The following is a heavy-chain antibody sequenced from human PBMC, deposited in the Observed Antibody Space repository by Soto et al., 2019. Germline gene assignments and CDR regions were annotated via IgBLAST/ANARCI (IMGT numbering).Heavy chain of an antibody. D-gene: IGHD2-2*01. CDR3: AREDSIIIPAVSDF. V-gene: IGHV3-21*01. CDR1: GFPFDNYG. J-gene: IGHJ4*02. CDR2: VSKSDYT. Sequence: GGSLRLSCTVSGFPFDNYGVNWVRQAPGKGLEWVSSVSKSDYTYYSDSVKGRFTISRDNAKNSVSLQMNTLRVEDTAVYYCAREDSIIIPAVSDFWGQGTLVTVSS.